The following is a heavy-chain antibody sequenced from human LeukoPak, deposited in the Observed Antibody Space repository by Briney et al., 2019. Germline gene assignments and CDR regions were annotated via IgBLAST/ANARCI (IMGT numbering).Heavy chain of an antibody. Sequence: GASVKVSCKASGYTFTSYDINWVRQATGQGLEWMGWMNPNSGNTGYAQKFQGRVTMTRNTSISTAYVELSSLRSEDTAVYYCARGLMGYCSGGSCFHFDYWGQGTLVTVSS. CDR2: MNPNSGNT. CDR3: ARGLMGYCSGGSCFHFDY. J-gene: IGHJ4*02. D-gene: IGHD2-15*01. V-gene: IGHV1-8*01. CDR1: GYTFTSYD.